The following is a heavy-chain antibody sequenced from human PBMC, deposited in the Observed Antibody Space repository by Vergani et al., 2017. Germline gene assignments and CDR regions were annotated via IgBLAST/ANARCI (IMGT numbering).Heavy chain of an antibody. J-gene: IGHJ5*02. CDR1: GFSFNSYW. Sequence: DVHLAESGGGFFQPGGSLRLSCSASGFSFNSYWMHWVRQVPGKGLLWVSRIKSDGSITAYADSVKGRFTISRDNAQNTLYLQMNSLRVEDKGVYYCARARCIETCYMSNWPESWGQGNLVTVSS. CDR2: IKSDGSIT. V-gene: IGHV3-74*03. CDR3: ARARCIETCYMSNWPES. D-gene: IGHD3-9*01.